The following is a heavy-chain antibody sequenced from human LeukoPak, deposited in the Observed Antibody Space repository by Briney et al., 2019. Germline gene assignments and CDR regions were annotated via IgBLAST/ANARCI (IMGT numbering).Heavy chain of an antibody. CDR2: INTKNGNP. CDR3: ARDAMVYASVYYMDV. CDR1: GYSFTNYA. J-gene: IGHJ6*03. D-gene: IGHD2-8*01. Sequence: ASVKVSCKASGYSFTNYAINWVRQAPGQGLDWMGWINTKNGNPTYAQGFTGRFVFSLDTSVSTTYLQISSLKAEDTAVYYCARDAMVYASVYYMDVWGKGTTVTVSS. V-gene: IGHV7-4-1*02.